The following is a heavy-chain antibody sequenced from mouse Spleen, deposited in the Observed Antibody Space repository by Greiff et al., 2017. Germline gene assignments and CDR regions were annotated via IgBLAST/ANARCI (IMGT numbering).Heavy chain of an antibody. CDR3: ASHYYGNHDWFAY. CDR2: ISYDGSN. Sequence: DVQLQESGPGLVKPSQSLSLTCSVTGYSITSGYYWNWIRQFPGNKLEWMGYISYDGSNNYNPSLKNRISITRDTSKNQFFLKLNSVTTEDTATYYCASHYYGNHDWFAYWGQGTLVTVSA. V-gene: IGHV3-6*01. J-gene: IGHJ3*01. CDR1: GYSITSGYY. D-gene: IGHD2-1*01.